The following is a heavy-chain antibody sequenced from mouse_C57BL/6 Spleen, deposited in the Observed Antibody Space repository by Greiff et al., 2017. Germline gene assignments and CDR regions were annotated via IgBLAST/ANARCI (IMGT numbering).Heavy chain of an antibody. Sequence: QVQLQQSGAELVKPGASVKISCKASGYAFSSYWMNWVKQRPGKGLEWIGQIYPGDGDTNYNGKFKGKATLTADKSSSTAYMQLISLTSEDSAVYFCARKKGYDGYLFDYWGQGTTLTVSS. D-gene: IGHD2-3*01. J-gene: IGHJ2*01. V-gene: IGHV1-80*01. CDR1: GYAFSSYW. CDR3: ARKKGYDGYLFDY. CDR2: IYPGDGDT.